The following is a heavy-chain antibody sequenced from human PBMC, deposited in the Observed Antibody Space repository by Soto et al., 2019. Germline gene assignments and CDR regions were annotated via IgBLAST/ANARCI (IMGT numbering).Heavy chain of an antibody. CDR2: IDPYDSYT. Sequence: PGESLKISCKGSGYNFNNYWINWVRQMPGKGLEWMGRIDPYDSYTNYSPSFQGHVTISVDTSSSTAYLQWSSLKASDTAMYYCARSHLPGFEKYAMDVCGQGTTVTVS. CDR1: GYNFNNYW. J-gene: IGHJ6*02. D-gene: IGHD3-10*01. V-gene: IGHV5-10-1*01. CDR3: ARSHLPGFEKYAMDV.